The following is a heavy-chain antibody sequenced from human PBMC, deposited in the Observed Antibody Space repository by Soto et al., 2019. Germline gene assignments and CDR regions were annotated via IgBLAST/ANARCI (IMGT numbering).Heavy chain of an antibody. CDR3: ARDQGMITFGGLMTKVRYYYGMDV. CDR1: GYAFTSNS. V-gene: IGHV1-3*01. CDR2: INVSNGDT. D-gene: IGHD3-16*01. J-gene: IGHJ6*02. Sequence: ASVKVSCKASGYAFTSNSIQWVRQAPGQTLEWVGWINVSNGDTRYSQKFQGRVTITRDTSASTVYMELSSLKSEDTAVYYCARDQGMITFGGLMTKVRYYYGMDVWGQGTTVTVSS.